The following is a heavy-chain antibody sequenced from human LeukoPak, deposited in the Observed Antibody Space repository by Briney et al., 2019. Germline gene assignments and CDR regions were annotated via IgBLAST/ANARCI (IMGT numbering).Heavy chain of an antibody. CDR3: ARMTLRWAFDL. CDR1: GFTVSSSY. Sequence: PGGSLRLSCAASGFTVSSSYMNWVRQAPGKGLEWVSFIYRGGTTHYADSVEGRFTISRDNSKNTLYLQMNSLRAEDTAAYYCARMTLRWAFDLWGQGTMVTVSS. CDR2: IYRGGTT. V-gene: IGHV3-53*01. J-gene: IGHJ3*01. D-gene: IGHD4-23*01.